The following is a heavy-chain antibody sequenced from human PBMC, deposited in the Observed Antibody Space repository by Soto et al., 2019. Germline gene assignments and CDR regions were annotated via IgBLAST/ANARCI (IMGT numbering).Heavy chain of an antibody. CDR1: GYTFTSYG. Sequence: QVQLVQSGAEVKKPGASVKVSCKASGYTFTSYGISWVRQAPGQGLEWMGWISAYNGNTNYAQKLQGRVTMTTDTXXSXAXXELRSLRSDDTAVYYCARDVDCSGGSCYSGQIFDYWGQGTLVTVSS. V-gene: IGHV1-18*01. J-gene: IGHJ4*02. D-gene: IGHD2-15*01. CDR2: ISAYNGNT. CDR3: ARDVDCSGGSCYSGQIFDY.